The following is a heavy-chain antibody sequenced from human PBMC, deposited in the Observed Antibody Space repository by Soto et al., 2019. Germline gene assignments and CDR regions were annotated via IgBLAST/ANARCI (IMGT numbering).Heavy chain of an antibody. CDR1: GGTFSSYA. Sequence: SVKVSCKASGGTFSSYAISWVRQAPGQGLEWMGGIIPIFGTANYAQKFQGRVTITADESTSTAYMELSSLRSEDTAVYYCARIYDSSGYLDLWGQGTLVTVSS. J-gene: IGHJ4*02. V-gene: IGHV1-69*13. CDR3: ARIYDSSGYLDL. CDR2: IIPIFGTA. D-gene: IGHD3-22*01.